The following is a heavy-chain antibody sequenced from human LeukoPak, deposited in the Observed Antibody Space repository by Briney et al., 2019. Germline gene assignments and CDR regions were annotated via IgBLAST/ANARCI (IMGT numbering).Heavy chain of an antibody. D-gene: IGHD6-13*01. V-gene: IGHV1-8*01. CDR1: GYTFTSYD. Sequence: ASVKVSCKASGYTFTSYDVNWVRQATGQGLEWMGWMNPNSGNTGYAQKFQGRVTMTRNTSISTAYMELSSLRSEDTAVYYCARRKRIAAAGQNWFDPRGQGTLVTVSS. CDR3: ARRKRIAAAGQNWFDP. J-gene: IGHJ5*02. CDR2: MNPNSGNT.